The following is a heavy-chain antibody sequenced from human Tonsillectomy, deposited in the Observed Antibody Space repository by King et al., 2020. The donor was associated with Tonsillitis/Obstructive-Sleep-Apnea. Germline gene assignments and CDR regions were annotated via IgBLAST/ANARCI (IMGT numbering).Heavy chain of an antibody. V-gene: IGHV7-4-1*02. J-gene: IGHJ6*03. CDR3: ARDGQQLAPDYDYYLDV. CDR1: GYTFTSYA. CDR2: LNTNTGNP. Sequence: QLVQSGSELKKPGASVKVSCKASGYTFTSYALNWVRQAPGQGLEWMGWLNTNTGNPTYAQGFTGRFVFSLDTSVSTAYLQISSLKAEDTAVYYCARDGQQLAPDYDYYLDVWGEGTTVTVSS. D-gene: IGHD6-13*01.